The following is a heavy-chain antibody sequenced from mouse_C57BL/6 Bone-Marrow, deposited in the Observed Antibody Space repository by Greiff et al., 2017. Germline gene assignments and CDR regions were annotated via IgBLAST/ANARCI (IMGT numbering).Heavy chain of an antibody. CDR3: AIDSSGYPFAY. CDR2: IYPGDGDT. Sequence: QVQLQQSGPELVKPGASVKISCKASGYAFSSSWMNWVKQRHGKGLEWIGRIYPGDGDTNYNGKFKGKATLTADKSSSTAYMQLSSLTSEDSAVYFCAIDSSGYPFAYGGQGTLVTVSA. V-gene: IGHV1-82*01. J-gene: IGHJ3*01. D-gene: IGHD3-2*02. CDR1: GYAFSSSW.